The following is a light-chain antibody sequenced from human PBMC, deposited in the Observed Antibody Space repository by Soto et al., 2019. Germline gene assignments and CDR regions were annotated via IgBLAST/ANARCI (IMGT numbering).Light chain of an antibody. CDR2: GNS. CDR1: SSNIGAGYD. CDR3: QSYDSSLSVPWV. J-gene: IGLJ2*01. V-gene: IGLV1-40*01. Sequence: QSVLTQPPSVSGAPGQRVTISCTGSSSNIGAGYDVPWYQQLPGTAPKLLIYGNSNRPSGVPDRFSGSKSGTSASLAITGLQAEDESEYYCQSYDSSLSVPWVFGVGTKLTVL.